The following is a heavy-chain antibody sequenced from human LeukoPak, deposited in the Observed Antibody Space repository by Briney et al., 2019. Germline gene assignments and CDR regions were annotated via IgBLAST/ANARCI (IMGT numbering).Heavy chain of an antibody. CDR2: IKPDGSEK. J-gene: IGHJ4*02. CDR1: GFTFRSHW. CDR3: ARAITIFGVVPHDY. D-gene: IGHD3-3*01. V-gene: IGHV3-7*04. Sequence: GESLRLSCSASGFTFRSHWMVWVRQAPGKGLEWVAYIKPDGSEKYYVDSVKGRFTISRDNAKNSLYLQMNSLRAEDTAVYYCARAITIFGVVPHDYWGQGILVTVSS.